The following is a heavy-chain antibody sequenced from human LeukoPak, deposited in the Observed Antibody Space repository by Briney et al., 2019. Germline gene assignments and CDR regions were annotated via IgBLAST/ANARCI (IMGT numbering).Heavy chain of an antibody. CDR3: AKASGMVRGVITPPDY. Sequence: GGSLRLSCAASGFTFDDYTMHWVRQAPGKGLEWVSLISWDGGSTYYADSVKGRFTISRDNSKNSLYLQMNSLRTEDTALYYCAKASGMVRGVITPPDYWGQGTLVTVSS. CDR2: ISWDGGST. V-gene: IGHV3-43*01. CDR1: GFTFDDYT. D-gene: IGHD3-10*01. J-gene: IGHJ4*02.